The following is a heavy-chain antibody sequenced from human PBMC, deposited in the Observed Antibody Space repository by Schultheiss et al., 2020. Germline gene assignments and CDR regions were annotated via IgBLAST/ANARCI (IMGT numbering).Heavy chain of an antibody. Sequence: GESLKISCAASGFTFSSYGMHWVRQAPGKGLEWVSSISSSSSYIYYADSVKGRFTISRDNAKNSLYLQMNSLRAEDTAVYYCARSEDSGSPSWYFDLWGRGTLVTVSS. CDR3: ARSEDSGSPSWYFDL. D-gene: IGHD1-26*01. CDR1: GFTFSSYG. CDR2: ISSSSSYI. V-gene: IGHV3-21*01. J-gene: IGHJ2*01.